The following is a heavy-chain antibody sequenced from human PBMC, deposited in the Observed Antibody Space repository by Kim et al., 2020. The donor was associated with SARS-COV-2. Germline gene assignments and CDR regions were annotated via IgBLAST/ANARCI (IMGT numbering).Heavy chain of an antibody. Sequence: SPNYNPSLQSRVTISVNTSKNQFSLKLSSVTAADTAVYYCARGVVARFDPWGQGTLVTVSS. CDR2: SP. D-gene: IGHD2-15*01. J-gene: IGHJ5*02. V-gene: IGHV4-34*01. CDR3: ARGVVARFDP.